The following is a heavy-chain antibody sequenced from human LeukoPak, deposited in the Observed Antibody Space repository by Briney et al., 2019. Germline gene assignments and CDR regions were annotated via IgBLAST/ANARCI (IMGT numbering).Heavy chain of an antibody. Sequence: PSETLSLTCAVYGGSFSGYYWSWIRQPPGKGLEWIGEINHSGSTNYNPSLKSRVTISVDTSKNQFSLKLSSVTAADTAVYYCARAGLLGVTTLPYYFDYWGQGTLVTVSS. V-gene: IGHV4-34*01. CDR1: GGSFSGYY. CDR3: ARAGLLGVTTLPYYFDY. J-gene: IGHJ4*02. CDR2: INHSGST. D-gene: IGHD3-16*01.